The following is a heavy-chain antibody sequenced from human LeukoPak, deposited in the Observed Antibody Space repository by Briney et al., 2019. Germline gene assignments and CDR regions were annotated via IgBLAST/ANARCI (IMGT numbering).Heavy chain of an antibody. CDR2: IFSGGST. CDR3: AKDPIRIAAAGTFDY. D-gene: IGHD6-13*01. J-gene: IGHJ4*02. Sequence: PGGSLRLSCAASGFTVRSNYMSWVRQAPGKGLKWVSVIFSGGSTYYADSVKGRFTISRDNSKNTLYLQMNSLRAEDTAVYYCAKDPIRIAAAGTFDYWGQGTLVTVSS. V-gene: IGHV3-53*01. CDR1: GFTVRSNY.